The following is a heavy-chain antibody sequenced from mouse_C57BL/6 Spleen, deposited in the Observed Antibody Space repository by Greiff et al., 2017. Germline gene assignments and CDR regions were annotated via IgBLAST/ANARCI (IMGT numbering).Heavy chain of an antibody. CDR2: INPSSGYT. D-gene: IGHD1-1*01. CDR3: APHYYGSSYWYFDV. Sequence: VQVVESGAELAKPGASVKLSCKASGYTFTSYWMHWVKQRPGQGLEWIGYINPSSGYTKYNQKFKDKATLTADKSSSTAYMQLSSLTYEDSAVYDCAPHYYGSSYWYFDVWGTGTTVTVSS. CDR1: GYTFTSYW. J-gene: IGHJ1*03. V-gene: IGHV1-7*01.